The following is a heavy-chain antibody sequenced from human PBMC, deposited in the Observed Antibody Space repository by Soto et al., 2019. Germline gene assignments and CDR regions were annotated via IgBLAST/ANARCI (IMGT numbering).Heavy chain of an antibody. CDR2: ISSSSTYI. Sequence: GGSLRLSCTASGFTFSSYAMDWVRQAPGKGLEWVSSISSSSTYIYYADSVKGRFTISRDNAKNSLYLQMNSLRAEDTAVYYCARDGGIPATTYYYYDMDVWGQGTTVTVSS. V-gene: IGHV3-21*01. D-gene: IGHD2-2*01. CDR3: ARDGGIPATTYYYYDMDV. J-gene: IGHJ6*02. CDR1: GFTFSSYA.